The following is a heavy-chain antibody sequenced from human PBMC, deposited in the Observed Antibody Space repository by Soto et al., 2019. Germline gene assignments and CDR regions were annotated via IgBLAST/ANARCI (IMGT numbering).Heavy chain of an antibody. CDR1: GGSISSGDYY. Sequence: SETLSLTCTVSGGSISSGDYYWSWIRQPPGKGLEWIGYIYYSGSTYYNPPLKSRVTISVDTSKNQFSLKLSSVTAADTAVYYCARDYDSSGSLGMDVWGQGTTVTVSS. CDR3: ARDYDSSGSLGMDV. J-gene: IGHJ6*02. V-gene: IGHV4-30-4*01. CDR2: IYYSGST. D-gene: IGHD3-22*01.